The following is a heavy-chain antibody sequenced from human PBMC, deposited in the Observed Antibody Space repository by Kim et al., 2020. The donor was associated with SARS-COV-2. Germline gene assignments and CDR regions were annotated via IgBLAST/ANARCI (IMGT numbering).Heavy chain of an antibody. CDR2: ISGSGGRT. D-gene: IGHD6-13*01. Sequence: GGSLRLSCAASGFTFSSYAMSWVRQAPGKGLEWVSAISGSGGRTYYADSVKGRFTISRDNSKNTLYLQMNSLRAEDTAVYYCAKLPGIAAAGLLRDWGQGTLVTVSS. V-gene: IGHV3-23*01. J-gene: IGHJ4*02. CDR3: AKLPGIAAAGLLRD. CDR1: GFTFSSYA.